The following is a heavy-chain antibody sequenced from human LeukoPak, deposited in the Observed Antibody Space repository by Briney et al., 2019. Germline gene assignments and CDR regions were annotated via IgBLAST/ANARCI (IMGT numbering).Heavy chain of an antibody. CDR2: ISFSGDSI. Sequence: GGSLRLSCAASGFTFSDSAMTWVRQAPGKGLEWVSLISFSGDSIYYADSVRGRFTISRDNSKDTLYLQMNSLRAEDTAIYYCAKDRDMVVDYWGQGTLVTVSS. CDR1: GFTFSDSA. D-gene: IGHD3-10*01. J-gene: IGHJ4*02. CDR3: AKDRDMVVDY. V-gene: IGHV3-23*01.